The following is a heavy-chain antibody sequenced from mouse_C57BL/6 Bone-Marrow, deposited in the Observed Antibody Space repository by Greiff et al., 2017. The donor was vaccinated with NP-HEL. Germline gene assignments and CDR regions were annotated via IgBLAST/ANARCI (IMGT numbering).Heavy chain of an antibody. V-gene: IGHV1-69*01. CDR1: GYTFTSYW. CDR2: IDPSDSYT. Sequence: QVQLQQPGAELVMPGASVKLSCKASGYTFTSYWMHWVKQRPGQGLEWIGEIDPSDSYTNYNQKFKGKSTLTVDKSSSTAYMQLSSLTSEDSAVYDCARPYDGYEEYCDVWGTGTTVTVSS. CDR3: ARPYDGYEEYCDV. J-gene: IGHJ1*03. D-gene: IGHD2-3*01.